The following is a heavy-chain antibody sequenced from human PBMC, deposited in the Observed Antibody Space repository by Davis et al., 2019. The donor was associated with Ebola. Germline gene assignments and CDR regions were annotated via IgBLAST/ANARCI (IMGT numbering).Heavy chain of an antibody. J-gene: IGHJ1*01. CDR3: ARFGYGSSLPLY. CDR2: INPNSGGT. D-gene: IGHD6-13*01. Sequence: AASVKVSCKTSGYTFTGYYMHWVRQAPGHGLEWMGWINPNSGGTNYAQKFQGWVTMTRDTSISTAYMELSRLRSEDTAVYYCARFGYGSSLPLYWGQGTLVTVSS. CDR1: GYTFTGYY. V-gene: IGHV1-2*04.